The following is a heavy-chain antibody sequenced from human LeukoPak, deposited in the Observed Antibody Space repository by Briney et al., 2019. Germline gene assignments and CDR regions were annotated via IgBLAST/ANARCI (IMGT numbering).Heavy chain of an antibody. J-gene: IGHJ4*02. V-gene: IGHV3-74*01. CDR2: INSDGSST. Sequence: GGSLRLSCAACGFTFSIYWMHCVRQAPGKGLVWVSRINSDGSSTTYADSVKGRFTISRDKAKNTLYLQINSLRGEDTAGYYCTRGGGYFDYWGQGTLVTVSS. CDR3: TRGGGYFDY. D-gene: IGHD3-16*01. CDR1: GFTFSIYW.